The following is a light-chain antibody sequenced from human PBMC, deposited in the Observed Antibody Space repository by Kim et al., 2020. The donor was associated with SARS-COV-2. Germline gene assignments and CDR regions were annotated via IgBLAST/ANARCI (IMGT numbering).Light chain of an antibody. V-gene: IGKV1-9*01. J-gene: IGKJ4*01. Sequence: DIHLTQSPSFLSASVGDRVTITCRASQGISSHLAWYQQKPGKAPKLLIYSASTLQSGVPSRFSGSGSGTEFALTISSLQPEDFATYFCQQFYGYPPVLTFGGGTKVDIK. CDR2: SAS. CDR3: QQFYGYPPVLT. CDR1: QGISSH.